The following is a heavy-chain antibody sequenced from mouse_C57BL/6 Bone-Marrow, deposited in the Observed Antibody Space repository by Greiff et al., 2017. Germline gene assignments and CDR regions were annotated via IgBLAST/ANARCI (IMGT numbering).Heavy chain of an antibody. Sequence: QVTLKESGPGILQPSQTLSLTCSFFGFSLSTFGMGVGWIRQPSGKGLEWLAHIWWDDDKYYNPALKSRLTISKDTSKHQVFLKIANVDTADTATYYCARIAYYGLYYFDYWGQGTTLTVSS. CDR3: ARIAYYGLYYFDY. J-gene: IGHJ2*01. CDR2: IWWDDDK. CDR1: GFSLSTFGMG. V-gene: IGHV8-8*01. D-gene: IGHD1-1*01.